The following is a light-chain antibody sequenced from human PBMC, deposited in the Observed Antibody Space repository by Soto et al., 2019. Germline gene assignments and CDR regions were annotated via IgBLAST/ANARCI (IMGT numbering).Light chain of an antibody. V-gene: IGKV3-20*01. CDR3: QQYGSSGT. Sequence: EIVLTQSPGTLSLSPGERATLSCRASQSVSNNYLAWYQQKPGQAPRPLIYGASNRAHGIPDRFSGSGSGTDFTLTISRLEPEDSAVYYCQQYGSSGTFGQGTKVEIK. CDR1: QSVSNNY. CDR2: GAS. J-gene: IGKJ1*01.